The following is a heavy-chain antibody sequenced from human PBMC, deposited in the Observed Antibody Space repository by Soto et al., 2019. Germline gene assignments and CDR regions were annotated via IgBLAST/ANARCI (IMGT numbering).Heavy chain of an antibody. D-gene: IGHD6-13*01. CDR1: GFTFSSYW. CDR2: INQAGSKI. Sequence: EVQLVESGGGLVQPGGSLRLSCAASGFTFSSYWMTWVRQAPEMGLEWVASINQAGSKIYYVYSLKGRFTISRDDAKKSLYLQMNSLPAEDTAVYYCVRPMLSNSWFNDFQHWGQGTVVTVSS. CDR3: VRPMLSNSWFNDFQH. V-gene: IGHV3-7*01. J-gene: IGHJ1*01.